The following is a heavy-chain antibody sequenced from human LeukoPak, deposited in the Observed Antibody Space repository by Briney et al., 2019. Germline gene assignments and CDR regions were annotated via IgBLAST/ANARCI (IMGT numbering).Heavy chain of an antibody. Sequence: GESLKISCKGSGYSFTSYWIGWVRQMPGKGLEWMGIIYPSDSDTRYSSSFQGQVTISADKSINTAYLQWSSLKASDTAMYYCAREASSGWSYFAYWGQGALVTVSS. CDR2: IYPSDSDT. V-gene: IGHV5-51*01. J-gene: IGHJ4*02. D-gene: IGHD6-19*01. CDR3: AREASSGWSYFAY. CDR1: GYSFTSYW.